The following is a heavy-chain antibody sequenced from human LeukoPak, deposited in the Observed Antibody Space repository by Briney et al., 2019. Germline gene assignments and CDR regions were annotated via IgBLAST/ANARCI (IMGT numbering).Heavy chain of an antibody. V-gene: IGHV1-2*06. CDR3: AAAGPFYDSSGYY. D-gene: IGHD3-22*01. CDR1: GYTFTGYY. Sequence: ASVKVSCKASGYTFTGYYMHWVRQAPGQGLEWMGRINPNSGGTNYAQKFQGRVTMTRDTSISTAYMELSRLRSDDTAVYYCAAAGPFYDSSGYYWGQGTLVTVSS. J-gene: IGHJ4*02. CDR2: INPNSGGT.